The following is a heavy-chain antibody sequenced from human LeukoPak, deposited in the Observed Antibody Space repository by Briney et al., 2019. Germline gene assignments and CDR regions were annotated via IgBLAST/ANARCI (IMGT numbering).Heavy chain of an antibody. J-gene: IGHJ6*03. CDR1: GGSISSSSYY. D-gene: IGHD2-15*01. Sequence: SETLSLTCTVSGGSISSSSYYWGWIRQPPGKGLEWIGSIYYSGSTYYNPSLKSRVTISVDTSKNQFSLKLSSVTAADTAVYYCARLVSSSYYYYYMDVWGKGTTVTVSS. V-gene: IGHV4-39*01. CDR2: IYYSGST. CDR3: ARLVSSSYYYYYMDV.